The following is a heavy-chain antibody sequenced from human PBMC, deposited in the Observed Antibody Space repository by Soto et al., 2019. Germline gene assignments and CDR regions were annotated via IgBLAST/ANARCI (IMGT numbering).Heavy chain of an antibody. Sequence: QVQLVQSGAEVKKPGSSLKVSCKASGGTFSSYAISWVRQAPGQGLEWMGGIIPIFGTANYAQKVQGRVTITADESTSTAYMELSSLRSEDTAVYYCASAPSIAAAGPLFDYWGQGTLVTVSS. D-gene: IGHD6-13*01. J-gene: IGHJ4*02. V-gene: IGHV1-69*01. CDR3: ASAPSIAAAGPLFDY. CDR2: IIPIFGTA. CDR1: GGTFSSYA.